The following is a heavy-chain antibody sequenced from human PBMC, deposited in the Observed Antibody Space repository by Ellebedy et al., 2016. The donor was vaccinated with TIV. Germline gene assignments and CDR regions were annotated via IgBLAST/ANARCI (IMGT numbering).Heavy chain of an antibody. Sequence: PGGSLRLSCAVSEFTFSNYVMSWVRQAPGKGLERVSSISGGVGKTYYADSVKGRFTISRDNSKNQLYLQMNSLRAEDTAVYYCARDAYPYAMDDWGQGTTVTVSS. CDR1: EFTFSNYV. J-gene: IGHJ6*02. D-gene: IGHD2-2*02. CDR3: ARDAYPYAMDD. V-gene: IGHV3-23*01. CDR2: ISGGVGKT.